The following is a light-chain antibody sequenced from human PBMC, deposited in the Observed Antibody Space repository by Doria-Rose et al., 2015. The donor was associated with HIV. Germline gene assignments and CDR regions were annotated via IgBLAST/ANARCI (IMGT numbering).Light chain of an antibody. Sequence: EIVLTQSPGTPSLSPGERATLSCRASQRVKSSYLAWYQQKPGPAPMLLIYDASTRATGIPDRFSGRGSVTDFTLTISRLEPEDVAVYYCQQYGTSRGTFGQGTRLEIK. CDR1: QRVKSSY. CDR3: QQYGTSRGT. CDR2: DAS. V-gene: IGKV3-20*01. J-gene: IGKJ5*01.